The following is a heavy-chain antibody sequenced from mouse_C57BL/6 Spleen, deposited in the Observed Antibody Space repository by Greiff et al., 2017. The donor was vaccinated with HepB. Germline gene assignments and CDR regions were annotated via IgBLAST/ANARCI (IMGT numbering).Heavy chain of an antibody. CDR1: GYSFTDYN. CDR2: INPNYGTT. D-gene: IGHD2-5*01. CDR3: ARGHYYSICFDY. J-gene: IGHJ2*01. Sequence: VQLQQSGPELVKPGASVKISCKASGYSFTDYNLHWVKQSNGKSLEWIGVINPNYGTTSYNQKFKGKAKLTVDQSSSTAYMQLNSLTSEDSAVYYCARGHYYSICFDYCGQGTTLTVSS. V-gene: IGHV1-39*01.